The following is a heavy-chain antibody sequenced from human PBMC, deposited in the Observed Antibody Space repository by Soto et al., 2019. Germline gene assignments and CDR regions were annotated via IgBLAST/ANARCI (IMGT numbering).Heavy chain of an antibody. CDR1: GFDFTYYA. V-gene: IGHV3-30*18. Sequence: QVQLVESGGGAVQPGESLRLSCVASGFDFTYYAMHWVRQAPGKGLESVAVMSSDGSKIHHTDSVQCRFTISRDNSKNTLYLQMNSLRKEDTAVYFCAKVEGVGGTLGLFDYWGQGTLVSVSS. J-gene: IGHJ4*02. D-gene: IGHD1-26*01. CDR3: AKVEGVGGTLGLFDY. CDR2: MSSDGSKI.